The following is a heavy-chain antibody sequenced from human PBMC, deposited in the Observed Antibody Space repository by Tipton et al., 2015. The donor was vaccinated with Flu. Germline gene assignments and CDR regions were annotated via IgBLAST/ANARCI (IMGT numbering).Heavy chain of an antibody. J-gene: IGHJ5*02. CDR1: GGSISSGSYY. CDR3: AREDPYDNSGSYRLRGGRPDP. V-gene: IGHV4-61*02. Sequence: TLSLTCTVPGGSISSGSYYWSWFRQPAGKGLEWIGRIYTSGSTNYNPSLKSRVTLSIDMSKNNFSVKLTSVTAADTGVYYCAREDPYDNSGSYRLRGGRPDPWGQGTLVTVSS. CDR2: IYTSGST. D-gene: IGHD3-22*01.